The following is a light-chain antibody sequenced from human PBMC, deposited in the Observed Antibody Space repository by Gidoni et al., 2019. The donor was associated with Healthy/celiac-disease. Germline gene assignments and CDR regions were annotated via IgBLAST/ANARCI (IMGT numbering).Light chain of an antibody. V-gene: IGKV3-20*01. J-gene: IGKJ3*01. CDR1: QSVSSSY. CDR3: QQYGSSPFT. Sequence: LTQSRGTLTFSPGERATISCRASQSVSSSYVAWYQQTPGQAPRLLIYGASSSATGIPEWFSGRGSGTDFTLTISRLEPEDFAVYYCQQYGSSPFTFGPGTKVDIK. CDR2: GAS.